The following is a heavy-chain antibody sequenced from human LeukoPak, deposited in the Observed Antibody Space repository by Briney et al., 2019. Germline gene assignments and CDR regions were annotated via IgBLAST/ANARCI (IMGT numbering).Heavy chain of an antibody. CDR1: GFTFDDYA. CDR3: ARRAGGYSHPYDY. J-gene: IGHJ4*02. V-gene: IGHV3-9*01. CDR2: ISWNSGSI. Sequence: GGSLRLSCAASGFTFDDYAMHWVRQAPGKGLEWVSGISWNSGSIGYADSVKGRFTISRDNSKNTLYLQMNSLRAEDTAVYYCARRAGGYSHPYDYWGQGILVTVSS. D-gene: IGHD4-23*01.